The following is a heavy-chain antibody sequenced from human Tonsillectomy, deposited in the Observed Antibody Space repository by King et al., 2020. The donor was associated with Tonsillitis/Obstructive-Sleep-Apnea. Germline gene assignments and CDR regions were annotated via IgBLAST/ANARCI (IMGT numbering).Heavy chain of an antibody. Sequence: TLKESGPALVKPTQTLTLTCTFSGFSLSTSGMCVSWIRQPPGKALEWLALIDWDDDKYYSTSLKTRLTISKDTSKNQVVLTMTNMDPVDTATYYCDHRRRYVDSSVFDIWGQGTLVTVSS. D-gene: IGHD3-9*01. CDR3: DHRRRYVDSSVFDI. CDR1: GFSLSTSGMC. CDR2: IDWDDDK. J-gene: IGHJ3*02. V-gene: IGHV2-70*12.